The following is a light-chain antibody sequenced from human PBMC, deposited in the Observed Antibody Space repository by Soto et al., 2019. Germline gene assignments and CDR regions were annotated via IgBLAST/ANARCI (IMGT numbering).Light chain of an antibody. CDR1: QDITKY. CDR2: DAS. Sequence: DIQMTQSPSSLSASVGDRDTITCQASQDITKYLNLYRQKPGKAPNLLIYDASKINTGYPSRFSGHGSVTYFTLTISSLRPEDIATCFCQQYDSLPPPFGGGPRLEIK. J-gene: IGKJ4*01. CDR3: QQYDSLPPP. V-gene: IGKV1-33*01.